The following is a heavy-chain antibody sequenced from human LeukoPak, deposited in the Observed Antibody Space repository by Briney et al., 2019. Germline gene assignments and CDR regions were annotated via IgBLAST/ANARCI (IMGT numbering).Heavy chain of an antibody. J-gene: IGHJ4*02. CDR2: ISAYNGNT. Sequence: GASVKVSCKASGYTFTSYGISWVRQAPGQGLEWMGWISAYNGNTNYAQKLQGRVTMTTDTSTSTAYMELRSLRSDDTAVYYCARGLTMVRGVHRSFDYWGQGTLVTVSS. V-gene: IGHV1-18*01. D-gene: IGHD3-10*01. CDR1: GYTFTSYG. CDR3: ARGLTMVRGVHRSFDY.